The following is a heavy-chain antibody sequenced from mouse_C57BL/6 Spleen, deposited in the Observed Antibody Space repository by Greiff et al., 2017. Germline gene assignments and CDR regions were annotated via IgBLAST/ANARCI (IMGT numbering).Heavy chain of an antibody. J-gene: IGHJ4*01. CDR2: IYPRSGNT. CDR3: AISPCGNSLSYAMHY. D-gene: IGHD2-1*01. V-gene: IGHV1-81*01. Sequence: QVQLKQSGAELARPGASVKLSCKASGYTFTSYGISWVKQRTGQGLEWIGEIYPRSGNTYYNEKFKGKATLTADKSSSTAYMELRSLTSEDSAVYFCAISPCGNSLSYAMHYWGQGTSVTVSS. CDR1: GYTFTSYG.